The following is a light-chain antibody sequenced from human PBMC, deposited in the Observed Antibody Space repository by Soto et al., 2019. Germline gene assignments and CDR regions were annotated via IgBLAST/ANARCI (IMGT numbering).Light chain of an antibody. CDR2: DNN. CDR1: SSNIGNNY. J-gene: IGLJ2*01. Sequence: QSVLTQPPSVSAAPGQKVTISCSGSSSNIGNNYVSWYQQLPGTAPKLLIYDNNKRPSGIPDRFSGSKSGTSATLGITGLQTGEEADYYCGTLDSSLSAEAFGGGTKLTVL. V-gene: IGLV1-51*01. CDR3: GTLDSSLSAEA.